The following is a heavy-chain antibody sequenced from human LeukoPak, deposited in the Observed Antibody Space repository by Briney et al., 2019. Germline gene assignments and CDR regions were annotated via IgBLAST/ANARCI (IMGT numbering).Heavy chain of an antibody. CDR2: IYYSRST. D-gene: IGHD5-18*01. CDR1: GGSISSHY. J-gene: IGHJ6*03. Sequence: SETLSLTCTVSGGSISSHYWSWIRQPPGEGLEWIGYIYYSRSTNYNPSLKSRVTISVDTSKNQFSLKLSSVTAADTAVYYCARGEGYSYGFTPYYYYYMDVWGKGTTVTVSS. V-gene: IGHV4-59*11. CDR3: ARGEGYSYGFTPYYYYYMDV.